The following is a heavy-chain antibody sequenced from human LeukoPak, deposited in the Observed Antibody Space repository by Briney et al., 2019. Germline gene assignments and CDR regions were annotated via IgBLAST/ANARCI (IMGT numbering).Heavy chain of an antibody. Sequence: GGSLRLSCAASGFTFDDYAMHWVRQAPGKGLEWVSLISGDGGSTYYADSVKGRFTISRDNSKNTLYLQMNSLRTEDTAVYYCARALGSSWDSSLDSWGQGTLVPVSS. CDR2: ISGDGGST. D-gene: IGHD6-13*01. V-gene: IGHV3-43*02. CDR1: GFTFDDYA. J-gene: IGHJ4*02. CDR3: ARALGSSWDSSLDS.